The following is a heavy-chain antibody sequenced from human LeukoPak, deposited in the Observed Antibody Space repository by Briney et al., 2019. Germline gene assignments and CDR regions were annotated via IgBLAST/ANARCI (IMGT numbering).Heavy chain of an antibody. CDR1: GFTFSSYS. CDR3: ARALRYFDWLSTSPEYNWFDP. J-gene: IGHJ5*02. Sequence: GGSLRLSCAASGFTFSSYSMNWVRQAPGKGLEWVSYISSSSSTIYYADSVKGRFTISKDNAKNSLYLQMNSLRAEDTAVYYCARALRYFDWLSTSPEYNWFDPWGQGTLVTVSS. V-gene: IGHV3-48*01. CDR2: ISSSSSTI. D-gene: IGHD3-9*01.